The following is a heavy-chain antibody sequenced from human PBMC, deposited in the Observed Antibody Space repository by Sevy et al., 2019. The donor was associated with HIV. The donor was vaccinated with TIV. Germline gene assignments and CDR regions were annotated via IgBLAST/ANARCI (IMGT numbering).Heavy chain of an antibody. J-gene: IGHJ3*02. Sequence: SETLSLTCAVSGGSITSTDFSCSWIRQAPGRGLEWIGFIDHAGSTYYNPSFQSRVTITVDRPRNEFSLKLSTVNAADTAVYYCASAIRGGNLAFDIWGQGTMVTVSS. V-gene: IGHV4-30-2*01. CDR2: IDHAGST. D-gene: IGHD2-15*01. CDR3: ASAIRGGNLAFDI. CDR1: GGSITSTDFS.